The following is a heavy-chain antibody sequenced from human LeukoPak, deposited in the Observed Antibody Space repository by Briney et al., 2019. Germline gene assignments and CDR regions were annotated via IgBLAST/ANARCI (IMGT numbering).Heavy chain of an antibody. CDR3: ARGRSGYGGNSGIASCDY. CDR1: GDSISNGYY. CDR2: IYHTGTI. Sequence: SETLSLTCTVSGDSISNGYYWGWLRQPPGKGLEWIGSIYHTGTIYYNPSLKSRVTISVDTSNNQFSLKVRSVTAADTAVYYCARGRSGYGGNSGIASCDYWGQGTLVAVSS. D-gene: IGHD4-23*01. J-gene: IGHJ4*02. V-gene: IGHV4-38-2*02.